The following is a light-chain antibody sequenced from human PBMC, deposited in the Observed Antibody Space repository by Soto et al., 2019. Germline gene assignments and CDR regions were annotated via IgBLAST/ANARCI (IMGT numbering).Light chain of an antibody. V-gene: IGLV2-14*01. CDR1: SSDVGGYNY. CDR2: EVS. Sequence: QSVLTQPASVSGSPGQSITISCTGTSSDVGGYNYVSWYQHHPGKAPKLIIYEVSDRPSGVSNRFSGSKSGNTASLTISGLQPEDEADYYCNSYTSSSTLVFGGGTKLTVL. J-gene: IGLJ2*01. CDR3: NSYTSSSTLV.